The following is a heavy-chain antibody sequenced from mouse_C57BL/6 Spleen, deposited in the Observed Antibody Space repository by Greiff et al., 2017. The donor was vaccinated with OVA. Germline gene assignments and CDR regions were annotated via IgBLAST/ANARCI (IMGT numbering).Heavy chain of an antibody. V-gene: IGHV1-69*01. CDR3: ARWIYYGNSFDY. D-gene: IGHD2-1*01. Sequence: VQLKQPGAELVMPGASVKLSCKASGYTFTSYWMHWVKQRPGQGLEWIGEIDPSDSYTNYNQKFKGKSTLTVDKSSSTAYMQLSSLTSEDSAVYYCARWIYYGNSFDYWGQGTTLTVSS. CDR1: GYTFTSYW. CDR2: IDPSDSYT. J-gene: IGHJ2*01.